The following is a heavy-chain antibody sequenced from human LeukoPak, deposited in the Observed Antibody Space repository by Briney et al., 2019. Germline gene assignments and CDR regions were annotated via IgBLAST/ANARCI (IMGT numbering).Heavy chain of an antibody. D-gene: IGHD3-10*01. CDR1: GGSISSSN. CDR3: AKRGPGSPQSGKYYFDY. V-gene: IGHV3-23*01. J-gene: IGHJ4*02. Sequence: GTLSLTCAVSGGSISSSNWWSWVRQPPGKGLEWVSAISGRADLTFYADSVKGRFTISRDNSKNTLYLQMNSLRAEDTAVYYCAKRGPGSPQSGKYYFDYWGQGTLVTVSS. CDR2: ISGRADLT.